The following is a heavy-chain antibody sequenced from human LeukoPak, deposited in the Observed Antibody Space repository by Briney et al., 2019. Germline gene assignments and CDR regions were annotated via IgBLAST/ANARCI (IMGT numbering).Heavy chain of an antibody. V-gene: IGHV4-59*11. D-gene: IGHD6-13*01. Sequence: PSETLSLTCTVSGVAMRSHYWTWIRQPPGKGLEWIGYVFYTGTINYNPSLNSRVTMSVDTSKSQFSLRLSSVTAADTAVYYCARVGEQQLAYDYWGQGTLVTVSS. CDR2: VFYTGTI. CDR3: ARVGEQQLAYDY. J-gene: IGHJ4*02. CDR1: GVAMRSHY.